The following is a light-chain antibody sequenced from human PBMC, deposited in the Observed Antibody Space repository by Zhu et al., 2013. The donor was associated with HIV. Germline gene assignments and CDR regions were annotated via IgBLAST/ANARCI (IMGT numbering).Light chain of an antibody. J-gene: IGLJ3*02. V-gene: IGLV1-47*01. CDR2: THD. CDR3: AAWDGSLSGWV. CDR1: ISNIGSNY. Sequence: QSVLTQPPSASGTPGQRVTISCSGSISNIGSNYVSWYQQFPGTAPRPLIYTHDQRPSGVPDRISGSKSGTSASLAINGLRSEDEAYYYCAAWDGSLSGWVFGGGTKLTVL.